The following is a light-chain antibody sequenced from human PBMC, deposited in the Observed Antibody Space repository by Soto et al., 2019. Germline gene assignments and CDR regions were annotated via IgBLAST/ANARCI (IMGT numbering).Light chain of an antibody. CDR1: RSDIGAYNY. CDR3: TSYTTTHTLA. Sequence: QSALTQPASVSGSPGQSITISCTGTRSDIGAYNYVSWFQQNPCKAPKCMIYDVYSRPSGVSHRFSGSKSANTASLTISGLQAEDEAVYYCTSYTTTHTLALGGGTQLTVL. CDR2: DVY. V-gene: IGLV2-14*01. J-gene: IGLJ2*01.